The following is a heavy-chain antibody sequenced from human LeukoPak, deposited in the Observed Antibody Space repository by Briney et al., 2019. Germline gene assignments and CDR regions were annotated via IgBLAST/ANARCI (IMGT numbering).Heavy chain of an antibody. J-gene: IGHJ4*02. CDR2: IWYDGSNK. D-gene: IGHD5-18*01. Sequence: GSLRLSCAASGFTFSSYGMHWVRQAPGKGLEWVVVIWYDGSNKYYADSVKGRFTISRDNSKNTLYLQMNSLRAEDTAVYYCARGYSYGDYWGQGTLVTVSS. V-gene: IGHV3-33*01. CDR3: ARGYSYGDY. CDR1: GFTFSSYG.